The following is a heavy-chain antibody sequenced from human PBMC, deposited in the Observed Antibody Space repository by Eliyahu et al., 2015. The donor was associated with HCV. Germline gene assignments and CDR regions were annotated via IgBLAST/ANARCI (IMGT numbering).Heavy chain of an antibody. Sequence: EVKKPGSSVKVSCKASGGTFSSYAISWVRQAPGQGLEWMGGIIPIFGTANYAQKFQGRVTITADKSTSTAYMELSSLRSEDTAVYYCARVCSGSYFYYYYGMDVWGQGTTVTVSS. J-gene: IGHJ6*02. CDR2: IIPIFGTA. CDR1: GGTFSSYA. D-gene: IGHD1-26*01. V-gene: IGHV1-69*06. CDR3: ARVCSGSYFYYYYGMDV.